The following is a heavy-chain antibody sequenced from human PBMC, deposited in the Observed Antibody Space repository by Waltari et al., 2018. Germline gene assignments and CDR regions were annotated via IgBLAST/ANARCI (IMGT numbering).Heavy chain of an antibody. J-gene: IGHJ4*02. Sequence: QLVESGGGLVQPGGSLRLSCVVSGSTFSSYWMSWVRQTPGKGLEWVANIKPDGTEEYYVDYVKGRFTISRDNAKNSLYLQMNSLRAEDTAVYYCARDDGIRTVDYWGQGTLVTVSS. CDR1: GSTFSSYW. CDR2: IKPDGTEE. D-gene: IGHD1-20*01. V-gene: IGHV3-7*01. CDR3: ARDDGIRTVDY.